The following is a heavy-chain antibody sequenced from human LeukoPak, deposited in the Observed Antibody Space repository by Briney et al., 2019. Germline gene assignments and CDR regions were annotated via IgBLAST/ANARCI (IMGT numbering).Heavy chain of an antibody. V-gene: IGHV3-20*04. J-gene: IGHJ4*02. D-gene: IGHD6-19*01. CDR2: INWNGGST. CDR1: GFTFDDYD. CDR3: ARAYSSGWYYFDY. Sequence: AGGSLRLSCAASGFTFDDYDMSWVRQAPGKGLEWVSGINWNGGSTGYADSVKGRFTISRDNAKDSLYLQMNSLRAEDTALYYCARAYSSGWYYFDYWGQGTLVTVSS.